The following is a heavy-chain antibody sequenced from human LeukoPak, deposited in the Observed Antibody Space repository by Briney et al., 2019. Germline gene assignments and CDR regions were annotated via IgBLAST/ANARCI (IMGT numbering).Heavy chain of an antibody. V-gene: IGHV4-59*08. J-gene: IGHJ2*01. D-gene: IGHD3-22*01. CDR2: IYYSGST. CDR1: GGSISSYY. CDR3: ARRDDSSGYWFFDF. Sequence: SETLSLTCTASGGSISSYYWSWIRQSPGKGLEWIGNIYYSGSTHYNPSLSSRVIISVDTTKNQFSLELSSVTAADTAVYHCARRDDSSGYWFFDFWGLGTLVTVSS.